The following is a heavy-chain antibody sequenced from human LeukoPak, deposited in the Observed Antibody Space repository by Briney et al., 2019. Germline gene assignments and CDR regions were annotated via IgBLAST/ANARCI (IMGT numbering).Heavy chain of an antibody. CDR2: GYFRGNT. CDR1: GGSISSGAYY. J-gene: IGHJ4*02. D-gene: IGHD3-9*01. Sequence: PSQTLSLTCTVSGGSISSGAYYWSWLRQVPGKGLEWIGYGYFRGNTFYNPSLKGRVTISVDTSNNHFSLQLNSVTAADTAVYYCATYDILTTYGGGTTYWGQGTLVTVSS. V-gene: IGHV4-31*03. CDR3: ATYDILTTYGGGTTY.